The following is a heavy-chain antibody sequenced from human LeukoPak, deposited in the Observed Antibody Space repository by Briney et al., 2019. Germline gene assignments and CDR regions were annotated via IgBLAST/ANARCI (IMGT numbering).Heavy chain of an antibody. D-gene: IGHD6-19*01. CDR3: ARDLNTGYSSGWYIDY. V-gene: IGHV3-21*01. CDR1: GFTFSTYS. CDR2: ITSSSTYI. Sequence: GGSLRLSCAASGFTFSTYSMNWVRPAPGKGLEWVSAITSSSTYIYYEASVKGRFTISRDNAKNSLYLQMNSLRAEDTAVYYCARDLNTGYSSGWYIDYWGQGTLVTVSS. J-gene: IGHJ4*02.